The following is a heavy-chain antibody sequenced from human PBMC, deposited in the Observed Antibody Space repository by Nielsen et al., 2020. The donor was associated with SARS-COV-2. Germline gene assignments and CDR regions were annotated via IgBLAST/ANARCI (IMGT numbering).Heavy chain of an antibody. CDR2: INHSGST. V-gene: IGHV4-34*01. CDR3: ARGVVVPAASMDV. D-gene: IGHD2-2*01. CDR1: GGSFSGYY. J-gene: IGHJ6*03. Sequence: GSLRLSCAVYGGSFSGYYWSWIRQPPGKGLGWIGEINHSGSTNYNPSLKSRVTISVGTSKNQFSLKLSSVTAADTAVYYCARGVVVPAASMDVWGKGTTVTVSS.